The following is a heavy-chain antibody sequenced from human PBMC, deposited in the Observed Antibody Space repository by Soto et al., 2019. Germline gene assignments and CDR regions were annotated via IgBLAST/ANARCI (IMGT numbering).Heavy chain of an antibody. D-gene: IGHD3-10*01. Sequence: SETLSLTCTVSGGSISSYYWSWIRQPPGKGLEWIGYIYYSGSTNYNPSLKSRVTISVDTSKNQFSLKLSSVTAADTAVYYCARFQSGSGSYYFDYWGQGTLVNVSS. V-gene: IGHV4-59*01. CDR3: ARFQSGSGSYYFDY. CDR1: GGSISSYY. CDR2: IYYSGST. J-gene: IGHJ4*02.